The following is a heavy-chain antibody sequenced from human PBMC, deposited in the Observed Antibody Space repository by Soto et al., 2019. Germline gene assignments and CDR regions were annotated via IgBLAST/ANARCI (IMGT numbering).Heavy chain of an antibody. Sequence: SETLSLTCAVSGYSISIGYYCGCIRQPPGKGLEWIGTIYHSGSTFHNPSLKSRVTISVDTSKNQFSLRLRSVTAADTAVYYCAVGYCSSTTCSREYFQHWGQGTLVTVSS. CDR3: AVGYCSSTTCSREYFQH. V-gene: IGHV4-38-2*01. J-gene: IGHJ1*01. D-gene: IGHD2-2*01. CDR2: IYHSGST. CDR1: GYSISIGYY.